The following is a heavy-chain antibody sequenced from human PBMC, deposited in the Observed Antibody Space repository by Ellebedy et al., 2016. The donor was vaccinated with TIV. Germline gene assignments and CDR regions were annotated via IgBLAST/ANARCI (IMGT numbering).Heavy chain of an antibody. CDR3: ARERNYYFDL. D-gene: IGHD1-7*01. CDR2: TYAGGST. J-gene: IGHJ2*01. CDR1: GFTVNSHF. V-gene: IGHV3-53*01. Sequence: PGGSLRLSCAASGFTVNSHFMSWVRQAPGKGLEWVSLTYAGGSTYYADSVEGRFTVSRDISKNTLYLQMNSLRAEDTAEYYCARERNYYFDLWGRGTLVTVSS.